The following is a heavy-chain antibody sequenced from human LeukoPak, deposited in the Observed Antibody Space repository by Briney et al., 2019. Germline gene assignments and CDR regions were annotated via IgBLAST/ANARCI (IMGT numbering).Heavy chain of an antibody. CDR1: GFIVSSNY. Sequence: PGRSLRLSCAASGFIVSSNYMSWVHQAPGKGLEWVSVISSGGNTYYADSVKGRFTISRDISKNTLYLQMNGLRAEDTAVYYCAREVRGYYFDYWGQGTLVTVSS. CDR3: AREVRGYYFDY. CDR2: ISSGGNT. D-gene: IGHD3-22*01. J-gene: IGHJ4*02. V-gene: IGHV3-53*01.